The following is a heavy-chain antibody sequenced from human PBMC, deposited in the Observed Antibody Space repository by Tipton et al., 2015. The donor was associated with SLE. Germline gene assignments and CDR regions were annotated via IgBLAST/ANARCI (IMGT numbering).Heavy chain of an antibody. CDR3: ARDEYRYDTTGYHLLGHFDF. J-gene: IGHJ4*02. CDR2: VYYTGNT. Sequence: TLSLTCIVSGDSISSSSYYWGWIRQPPGKGLEWVGTVYYTGNTLYNPSLKSRVTISVDTSKNQFSLNLSSVTAADTAVYYCARDEYRYDTTGYHLLGHFDFWGQGTLVTASS. V-gene: IGHV4-39*07. CDR1: GDSISSSSYY. D-gene: IGHD3-22*01.